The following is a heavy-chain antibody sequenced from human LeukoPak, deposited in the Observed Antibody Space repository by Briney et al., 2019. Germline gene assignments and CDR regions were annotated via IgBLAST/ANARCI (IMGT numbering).Heavy chain of an antibody. Sequence: GGSLRLSRAASGFTLSSYSMNWVRQAPGKGLEWVSSISSSSSYIYYADSVKGRFTISRDNAKNSLYLQMNSLRAEDTAVYYCARDGSLWAASGWFDPWGQGTLVTVSS. D-gene: IGHD2-15*01. V-gene: IGHV3-21*01. CDR2: ISSSSSYI. CDR3: ARDGSLWAASGWFDP. J-gene: IGHJ5*02. CDR1: GFTLSSYS.